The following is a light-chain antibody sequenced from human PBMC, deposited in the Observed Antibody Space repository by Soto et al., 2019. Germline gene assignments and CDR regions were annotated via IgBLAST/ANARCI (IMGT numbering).Light chain of an antibody. CDR2: DVS. CDR3: GSYTSSDTMI. J-gene: IGLJ2*01. V-gene: IGLV2-14*01. Sequence: QSVLTQPASVSGSPGQSITISCTGTSSDVGRYNYVSWYQQNPGKAPKLIIYDVSDRPSGVSNRFSGSKSGTTASLTISGLQAEYEADYYCGSYTSSDTMIFGGGTKRTVL. CDR1: SSDVGRYNY.